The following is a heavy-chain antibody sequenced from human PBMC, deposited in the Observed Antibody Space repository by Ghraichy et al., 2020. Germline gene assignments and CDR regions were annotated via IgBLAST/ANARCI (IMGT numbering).Heavy chain of an antibody. CDR2: LKSNNDGETA. J-gene: IGHJ4*02. CDR1: GFSFSTAW. V-gene: IGHV3-15*01. Sequence: GESLNISCATSGFSFSTAWMSWVRQAPGKGLEWVGRLKSNNDGETADYAAAVKGRFTMSRDDSRNTLYLHLNSLKTEDTAVYYCNTVGDWHGSGYRGQGTPVTVSS. D-gene: IGHD3-10*01. CDR3: NTVGDWHGSGY.